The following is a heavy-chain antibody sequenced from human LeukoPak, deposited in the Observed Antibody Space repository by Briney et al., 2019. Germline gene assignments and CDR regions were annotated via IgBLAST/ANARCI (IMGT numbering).Heavy chain of an antibody. CDR3: ARAPPYYDILTGYYTGAFDI. CDR1: GYTFTGYY. CDR2: INPNSGGT. D-gene: IGHD3-9*01. Sequence: ASVKVSCKASGYTFTGYYMHWVRQAPGQGLEWMGWINPNSGGTNYAQKFQGRVTMTRDTSTSTAYMELSRLRSDDTAVYYCARAPPYYDILTGYYTGAFDIWGQGTMVTVSS. V-gene: IGHV1-2*02. J-gene: IGHJ3*02.